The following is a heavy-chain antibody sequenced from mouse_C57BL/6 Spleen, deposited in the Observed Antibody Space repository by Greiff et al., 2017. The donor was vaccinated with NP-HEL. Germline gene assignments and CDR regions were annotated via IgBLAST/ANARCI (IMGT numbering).Heavy chain of an antibody. CDR1: GFNIKDDY. CDR2: IDPENGDT. J-gene: IGHJ3*01. D-gene: IGHD1-1*01. V-gene: IGHV14-4*01. CDR3: TTRGYGSSPFAY. Sequence: VQLKQSGAELVRPGASVKLSCTASGFNIKDDYMHWVKQRPEQGLEWIGWIDPENGDTEYASKFQGKATITADTSSNTAYLQLSSLTSEDTAVHYCTTRGYGSSPFAYWGQGTLVTVSA.